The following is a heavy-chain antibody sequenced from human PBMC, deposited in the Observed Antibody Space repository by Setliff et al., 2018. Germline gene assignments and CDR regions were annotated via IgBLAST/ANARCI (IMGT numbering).Heavy chain of an antibody. CDR1: GYSFTSYW. V-gene: IGHV5-51*01. CDR2: IYPGDSDT. Sequence: ESPKISCKGSGYSFTSYWIGWVRQMPGKGLEWMGIIYPGDSDTRYSPSFQGQVTISADKSISTAYLQWSSLKASDTAMYYCARESYDSSGYIYYFDYWGQGTLVTVSS. D-gene: IGHD3-22*01. J-gene: IGHJ4*02. CDR3: ARESYDSSGYIYYFDY.